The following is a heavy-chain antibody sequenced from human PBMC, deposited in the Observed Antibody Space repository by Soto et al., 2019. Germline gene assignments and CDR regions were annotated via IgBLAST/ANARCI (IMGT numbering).Heavy chain of an antibody. CDR3: AREGSYSVYYFARGIQLWSFDF. CDR1: GASINTFY. D-gene: IGHD5-12*01. V-gene: IGHV4-4*07. J-gene: IGHJ4*02. Sequence: SDTLSLTCTVSGASINTFYWSWVRQPAGKGLEWIGRSFSSGSTSFNPSRKSRAAMSVDTSKNHFSLNLRSVTAADMAVYYCAREGSYSVYYFARGIQLWSFDFWGQGALVTVSS. CDR2: SFSSGST.